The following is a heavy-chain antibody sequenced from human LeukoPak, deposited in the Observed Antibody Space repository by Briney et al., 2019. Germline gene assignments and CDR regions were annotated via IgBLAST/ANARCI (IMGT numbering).Heavy chain of an antibody. CDR3: ARDRYSSSPDY. CDR2: ISSCGSTI. D-gene: IGHD6-6*01. V-gene: IGHV3-48*03. J-gene: IGHJ4*02. Sequence: GGSLRLSCAASGFTFSGYEMNWVRQAPGRGREWVSYISSCGSTIYYADSVKGRFTISRDNAKNSLYLQMNSLRAEDTAVYYCARDRYSSSPDYWGQGTLVTVYS. CDR1: GFTFSGYE.